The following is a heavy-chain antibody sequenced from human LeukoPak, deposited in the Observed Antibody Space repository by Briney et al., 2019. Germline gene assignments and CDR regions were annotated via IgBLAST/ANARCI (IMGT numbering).Heavy chain of an antibody. CDR1: GYTLTELS. V-gene: IGHV1-24*01. D-gene: IGHD1-26*01. CDR2: FDPEDGET. CDR3: ATVPSGSYHVRAAFDI. Sequence: ASVKVSCKVSGYTLTELSMHWVRQAPGKGLEWMGGFDPEDGETIYAQKFQGRVTMTEDTSTDTAYMELSSLRSEDTAVYYCATVPSGSYHVRAAFDIWGQGTMVTVSS. J-gene: IGHJ3*02.